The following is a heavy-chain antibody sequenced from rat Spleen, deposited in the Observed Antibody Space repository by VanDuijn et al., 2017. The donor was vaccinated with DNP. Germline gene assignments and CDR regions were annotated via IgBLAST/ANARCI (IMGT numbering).Heavy chain of an antibody. V-gene: IGHV2-6*01. CDR1: GFSLTSHS. CDR2: MSSGGNT. Sequence: QVQLKESGPGLVQPSQTLSLTCTVSGFSLTSHSVSWVRQPPGEGLEWIAAMSSGGNTYYNSALKSRLSISRDTSKSQVFLKMNSLQTEDTAMYFCARLTDYWGQGVMVTVS. J-gene: IGHJ2*01. CDR3: ARLTDY.